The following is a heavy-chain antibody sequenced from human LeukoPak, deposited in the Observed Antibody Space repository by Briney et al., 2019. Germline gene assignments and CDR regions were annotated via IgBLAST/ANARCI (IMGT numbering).Heavy chain of an antibody. V-gene: IGHV4-34*01. Sequence: SETLSLTCAVYGGSFSGYYWSWIRQPPGKGLEWIGEINHSGSTNYNPSLKSRVTISVDTSKNQFSLKLSSVTAADTAVYYCASNWYDTVDYWGQGTLVTVSS. J-gene: IGHJ4*02. CDR2: INHSGST. CDR1: GGSFSGYY. D-gene: IGHD3-22*01. CDR3: ASNWYDTVDY.